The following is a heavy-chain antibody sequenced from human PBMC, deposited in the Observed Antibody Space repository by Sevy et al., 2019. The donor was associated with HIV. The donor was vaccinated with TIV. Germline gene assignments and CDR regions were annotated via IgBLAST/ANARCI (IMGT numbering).Heavy chain of an antibody. CDR2: IRSKVYGETR. V-gene: IGHV3-49*03. Sequence: GGSLRLSCRASGFKFGDYVMIWFRQAPGKGLDWVGFIRSKVYGETREYAAAVKGRVTISRDDSKVITYLQMNSLKTDDTARYFFTRARYYYDSGSYYGMDVWGQGTTVTVSS. CDR3: TRARYYYDSGSYYGMDV. CDR1: GFKFGDYV. D-gene: IGHD3-10*01. J-gene: IGHJ6*02.